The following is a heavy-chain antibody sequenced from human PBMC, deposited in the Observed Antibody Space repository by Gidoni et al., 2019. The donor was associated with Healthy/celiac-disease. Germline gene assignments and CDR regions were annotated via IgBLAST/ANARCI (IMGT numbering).Heavy chain of an antibody. CDR3: AKNRDFWSGYNWFDP. J-gene: IGHJ5*02. V-gene: IGHV3-23*01. CDR1: GFTFSSYA. Sequence: EVQLLESGGGLVQPGGSLRLSCAASGFTFSSYAMSWVRQAPGKGLAWVSAISGSGGSPYYADSVKGRFTISRDNSKNTLYLQMNSLRAEDTAVYYCAKNRDFWSGYNWFDPWGQGTLVTVSS. D-gene: IGHD3-3*01. CDR2: ISGSGGSP.